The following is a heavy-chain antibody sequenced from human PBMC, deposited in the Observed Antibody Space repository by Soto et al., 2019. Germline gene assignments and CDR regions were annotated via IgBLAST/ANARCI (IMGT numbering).Heavy chain of an antibody. CDR2: ISSSGSTI. CDR3: ARDQEAGSFFPYYYGMDV. V-gene: IGHV3-48*03. CDR1: GFTFSSYE. Sequence: GGSLRLSCATSGFTFSSYEMSWVRQAPGEGLEWVSYISSSGSTIYYADSVKGRFTISRDNAKNSLYLQMDSLRAEDTAVYYCARDQEAGSFFPYYYGMDVWGQGTTVTVSS. D-gene: IGHD6-13*01. J-gene: IGHJ6*02.